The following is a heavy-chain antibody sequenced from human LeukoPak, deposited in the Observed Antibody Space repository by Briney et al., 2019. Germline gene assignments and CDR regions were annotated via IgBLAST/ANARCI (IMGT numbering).Heavy chain of an antibody. CDR2: IHWSGRPV. J-gene: IGHJ3*02. Sequence: PGRSLRLSCAASGFTLDDYALHWVRQAPGKGLEWVSGIHWSGRPVAYADSVKGRFTISRDNTKNSLYLQMNSLGAEDTALYYCTKERALGELNDAFDIWGQGTMVTVSS. V-gene: IGHV3-9*01. CDR1: GFTLDDYA. CDR3: TKERALGELNDAFDI. D-gene: IGHD3-10*01.